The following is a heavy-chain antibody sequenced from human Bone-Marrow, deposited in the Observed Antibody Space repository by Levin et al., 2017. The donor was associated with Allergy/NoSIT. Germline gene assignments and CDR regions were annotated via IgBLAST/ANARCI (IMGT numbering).Heavy chain of an antibody. CDR3: AKESGGIAAASTKYYFDY. V-gene: IGHV3-9*01. J-gene: IGHJ4*02. D-gene: IGHD6-13*01. CDR1: GFTFDDYA. Sequence: LSLTCAASGFTFDDYAMHWVRQAPGKGLEWVSGISWNSGSIGYADSVKGRFTISRDNAKNSLYLQMNSLRAEDTALYYCAKESGGIAAASTKYYFDYWGQGTLVTVSS. CDR2: ISWNSGSI.